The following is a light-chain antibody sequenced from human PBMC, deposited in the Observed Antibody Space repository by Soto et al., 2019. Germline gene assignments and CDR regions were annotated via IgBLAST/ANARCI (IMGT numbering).Light chain of an antibody. V-gene: IGLV2-14*03. CDR2: DVS. CDR3: TSYTSSSTRGV. CDR1: SSDVGGYNY. J-gene: IGLJ2*01. Sequence: QSAMTQPASVSGSPGQSITISCTGTSSDVGGYNYVSWYQQHLGKAPKLMIYDVSSRPSGVSNRFSGSKSGNTASLTSSGLQAEDEADYYCTSYTSSSTRGVFGGGTKLTVL.